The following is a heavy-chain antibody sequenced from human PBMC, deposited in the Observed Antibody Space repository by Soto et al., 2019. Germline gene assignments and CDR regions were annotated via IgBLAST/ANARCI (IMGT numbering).Heavy chain of an antibody. CDR1: GFTFSNYA. CDR2: ISGSGRST. D-gene: IGHD6-13*01. V-gene: IGHV3-23*01. J-gene: IGHJ3*02. CDR3: VKANDQQLVEGGPFDM. Sequence: EVQLLESGGGSVQPGGSLRLSCSASGFTFSNYAMSWVRQAPGKGLEWVASISGSGRSTNYADSVKGRFTISRDNSKNSLSLQMNSLRVEDTALFYCVKANDQQLVEGGPFDMWGQGTMVTVSS.